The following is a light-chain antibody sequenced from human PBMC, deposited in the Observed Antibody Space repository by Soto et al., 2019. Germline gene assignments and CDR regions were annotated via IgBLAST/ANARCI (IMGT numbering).Light chain of an antibody. J-gene: IGKJ4*01. V-gene: IGKV3-15*01. Sequence: EIVMTQSPATLSVSPGERATLSCRASQSVSRNLAWYQQKRGQAPRLLIYGASTRATGIPARFSGSGSGTEFTLTMSSLQSEDFEVYYGQQYNNWPLTFGGGTKVDIK. CDR1: QSVSRN. CDR2: GAS. CDR3: QQYNNWPLT.